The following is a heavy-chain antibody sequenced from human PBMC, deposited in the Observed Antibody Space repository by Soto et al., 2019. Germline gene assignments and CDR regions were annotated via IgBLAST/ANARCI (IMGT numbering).Heavy chain of an antibody. J-gene: IGHJ4*02. V-gene: IGHV3-43*01. CDR1: GFTFDDYT. Sequence: PGGSLRLSCAASGFTFDDYTMHWVRQAPGKGLEWVSFVSWDGGSIYYADSVKGRFTISRDNTKNSLYLQMNSLRAEDTAVYYCARSPRLIYYSSGYYRLYFAYWGQGTLVIVSA. CDR3: ARSPRLIYYSSGYYRLYFAY. CDR2: VSWDGGSI. D-gene: IGHD3-22*01.